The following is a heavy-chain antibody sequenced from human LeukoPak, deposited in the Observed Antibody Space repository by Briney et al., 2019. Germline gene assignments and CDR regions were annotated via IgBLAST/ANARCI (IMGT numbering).Heavy chain of an antibody. D-gene: IGHD6-19*01. V-gene: IGHV3-30*02. CDR2: IRYDGSNK. CDR1: GFTFSSYG. Sequence: GGSLRLSCAASGFTFSSYGMHWVRQAPGKGLEWVAFIRYDGSNKYYADSVKGQFTISRDNSKNTLYLQMNSLRAEDTAVYYCAKDRSSGWYYFDYWGQGTLVTVSS. CDR3: AKDRSSGWYYFDY. J-gene: IGHJ4*02.